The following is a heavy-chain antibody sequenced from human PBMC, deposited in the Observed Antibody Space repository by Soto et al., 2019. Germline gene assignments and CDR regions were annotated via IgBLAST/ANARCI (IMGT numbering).Heavy chain of an antibody. CDR1: GYTFTNFA. CDR3: ARGLLWFGELLSGPYGMDV. CDR2: MNPNSGNT. V-gene: IGHV1-8*02. D-gene: IGHD3-10*01. J-gene: IGHJ6*02. Sequence: ASVKVSCKASGYTFTNFAMHWVRQATGQGLEWMGWMNPNSGNTGYAQKFQGRVTMTRNTSISTAYMELSSLRSEDTAVYYCARGLLWFGELLSGPYGMDVWGQGTTVTVSS.